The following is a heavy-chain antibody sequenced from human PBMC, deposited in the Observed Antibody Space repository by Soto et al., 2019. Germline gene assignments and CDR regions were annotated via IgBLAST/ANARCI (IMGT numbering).Heavy chain of an antibody. CDR1: GGSISSGGYS. CDR3: ARAMNEGAARGFDY. CDR2: IYHSGST. V-gene: IGHV4-30-2*01. D-gene: IGHD6-6*01. J-gene: IGHJ4*02. Sequence: QLQLQESGSGLVKPSQTLSLTCAVSGGSISSGGYSWSWIRQPPGKGLEWIGYIYHSGSTYYNPSLKSRVTLSVDRSKNQFSLKLSSVTAADTAVYYCARAMNEGAARGFDYWGQGTLVTVSS.